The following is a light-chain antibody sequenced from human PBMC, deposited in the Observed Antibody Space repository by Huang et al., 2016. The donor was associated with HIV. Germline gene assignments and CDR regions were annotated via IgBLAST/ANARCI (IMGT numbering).Light chain of an antibody. Sequence: DIQMTQSPSSLSATIGDRVTITCRASQSITYYLNWYQQKTGKAPRLLIYAASTLQTGVPSRFSGSGSGTEFTLTISSLQPDDFATYYCQQSQSTPPTFGQGTRVEIK. CDR1: QSITYY. CDR2: AAS. J-gene: IGKJ1*01. V-gene: IGKV1-39*01. CDR3: QQSQSTPPT.